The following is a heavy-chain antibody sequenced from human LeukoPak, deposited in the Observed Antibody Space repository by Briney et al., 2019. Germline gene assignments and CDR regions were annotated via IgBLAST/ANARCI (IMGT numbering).Heavy chain of an antibody. Sequence: SETLSLTCTVSGGSISSYYWSWIRQPAGKGLEWIGRIYTSGSTNYNPSLKSRVTISVDKSKNQFSLKLSSVTAADTAVYYCAREELGYCSSTGCPHFDYWGQGTLVTVSS. D-gene: IGHD2-2*01. CDR1: GGSISSYY. J-gene: IGHJ4*02. CDR3: AREELGYCSSTGCPHFDY. V-gene: IGHV4-4*07. CDR2: IYTSGST.